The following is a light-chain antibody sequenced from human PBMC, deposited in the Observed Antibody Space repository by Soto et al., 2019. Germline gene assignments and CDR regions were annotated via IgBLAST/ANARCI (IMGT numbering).Light chain of an antibody. J-gene: IGLJ3*02. CDR1: SSNIGAGYD. V-gene: IGLV1-40*01. CDR3: QSYDSSLSGSV. Sequence: QPVLTQPPSVSGAPGQRVTISCTGSSSNIGAGYDVHWYQQLPGTAPRLLIYSNINRPSGVPKRFSGFKSGTSASLAITGLQAEDEADYYCQSYDSSLSGSVFGGGTKLTVL. CDR2: SNI.